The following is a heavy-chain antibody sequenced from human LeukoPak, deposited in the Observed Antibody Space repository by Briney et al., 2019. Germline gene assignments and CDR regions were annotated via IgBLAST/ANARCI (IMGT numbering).Heavy chain of an antibody. Sequence: EASVKVSCKASGYTFTGYYMHWVRQAPGQGLEWMGWINPNSGGTNYAQKFQGRVTMTRDTSTSTAYMELRSLRSDDTAVYYCARDLFLAHDYWGQGTLLTVSS. CDR1: GYTFTGYY. D-gene: IGHD2-21*01. J-gene: IGHJ4*02. CDR3: ARDLFLAHDY. CDR2: INPNSGGT. V-gene: IGHV1-2*02.